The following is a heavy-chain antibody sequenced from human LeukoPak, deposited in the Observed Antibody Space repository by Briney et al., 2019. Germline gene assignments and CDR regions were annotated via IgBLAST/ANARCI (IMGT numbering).Heavy chain of an antibody. CDR3: ARDQRGGILRYFDWSSNWFDP. CDR2: ISGGGGST. V-gene: IGHV3-23*01. J-gene: IGHJ5*02. D-gene: IGHD3-9*01. Sequence: PGGSLRLSCAASGFTFSSYAMSWVRQAPGKGLEWVSTISGGGGSTYYSDSVKGRFTISRDNSKNTLYLQMNSLRAEDTAIYYCARDQRGGILRYFDWSSNWFDPWGQGTLVTVSS. CDR1: GFTFSSYA.